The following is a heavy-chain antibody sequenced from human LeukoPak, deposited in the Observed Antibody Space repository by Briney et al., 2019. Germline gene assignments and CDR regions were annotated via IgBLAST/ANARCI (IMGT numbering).Heavy chain of an antibody. Sequence: GGSLRLSCAVSGFTFSDYSMNWVRQAPGKGLEWVSYISGGSTMYYADSVKGRFTISRDNAKNSLYLQMNSLRAEDTAVYYCARDRGQTGYYWSYYYYMDVWGIGTTVTVSS. V-gene: IGHV3-48*01. CDR2: ISGGSTM. CDR3: ARDRGQTGYYWSYYYYMDV. CDR1: GFTFSDYS. D-gene: IGHD3-9*01. J-gene: IGHJ6*03.